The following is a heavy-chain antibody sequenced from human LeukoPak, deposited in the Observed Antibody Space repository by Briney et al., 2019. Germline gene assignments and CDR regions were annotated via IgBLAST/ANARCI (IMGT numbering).Heavy chain of an antibody. J-gene: IGHJ5*02. CDR3: AKDKTYYYDSSGYRGADNWFDP. CDR2: INSDGSST. Sequence: PGGSLRLSCAASGFTFSSYWMHWVRQAPGKGLVWVSRINSDGSSTSYADSVKGRFTISRDNAKNTLYLQMNSLRAEDTAVYYCAKDKTYYYDSSGYRGADNWFDPWGQGTLVTVSS. V-gene: IGHV3-74*01. D-gene: IGHD3-22*01. CDR1: GFTFSSYW.